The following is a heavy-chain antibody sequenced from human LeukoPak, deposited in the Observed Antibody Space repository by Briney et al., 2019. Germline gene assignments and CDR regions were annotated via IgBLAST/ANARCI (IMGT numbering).Heavy chain of an antibody. Sequence: GGSLRLSCLVSGFTFSKFWMSWVRQAPGRGLEWVANIHPEGNERYHVESVKGRFTISRDNAKNLLFLQMNGLRVEDTAVYYCARGDDFSGDHWGQGTLVTVSS. J-gene: IGHJ4*02. CDR3: ARGDDFSGDH. V-gene: IGHV3-7*04. CDR2: IHPEGNER. CDR1: GFTFSKFW. D-gene: IGHD1-1*01.